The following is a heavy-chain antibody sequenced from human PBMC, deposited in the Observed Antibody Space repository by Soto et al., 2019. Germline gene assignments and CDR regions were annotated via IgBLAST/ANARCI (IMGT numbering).Heavy chain of an antibody. Sequence: QVQLVQSWAEVKKPGASVKVSCKASGYTFTSYYMHWVRQAPGQGLEWMGIIDPSGGGTSYAQKFQGRLTMTRDTSTSTVYMELSSLRSEDTAVYYCARDRVDCSGGNCWRSVEDTWGQGTLVTVSS. CDR1: GYTFTSYY. CDR2: IDPSGGGT. J-gene: IGHJ5*02. D-gene: IGHD2-15*01. CDR3: ARDRVDCSGGNCWRSVEDT. V-gene: IGHV1-46*01.